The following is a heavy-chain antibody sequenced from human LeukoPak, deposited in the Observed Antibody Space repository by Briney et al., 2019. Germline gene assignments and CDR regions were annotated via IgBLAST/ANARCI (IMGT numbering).Heavy chain of an antibody. CDR2: MNPNSGNT. CDR1: GYTFTSYD. Sequence: ASVKVSCKASGYTFTSYDINWVRQATGQGLEWMGWMNPNSGNTGYAQKFQGRVTMTRNTSISTAYMELSSLRSEDTAVYYCARLWLVQDLTVDGMDVWGQGTAVTVSS. J-gene: IGHJ6*02. D-gene: IGHD6-19*01. V-gene: IGHV1-8*01. CDR3: ARLWLVQDLTVDGMDV.